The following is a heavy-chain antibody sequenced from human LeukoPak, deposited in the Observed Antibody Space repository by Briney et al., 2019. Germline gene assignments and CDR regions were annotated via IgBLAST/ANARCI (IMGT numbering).Heavy chain of an antibody. V-gene: IGHV3-21*01. J-gene: IGHJ4*02. CDR2: ISPSGGHR. CDR1: VFSFSTYN. Sequence: PGGSLRLSCAASVFSFSTYNINWVRQAPGKGLEGVSCISPSGGHRYYADSVRGRFNIPRDNAKHSVYLQMNSLRAEDKAVYYCARDAAYFASSGYYPDHLDYWGQGTLVSVSS. D-gene: IGHD3-22*01. CDR3: ARDAAYFASSGYYPDHLDY.